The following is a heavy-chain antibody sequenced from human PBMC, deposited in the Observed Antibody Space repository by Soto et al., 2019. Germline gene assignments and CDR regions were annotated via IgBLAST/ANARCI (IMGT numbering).Heavy chain of an antibody. D-gene: IGHD4-17*01. CDR3: ARMADYGDYEESYYFDY. V-gene: IGHV4-4*02. CDR2: IYHSGST. CDR1: RGSIRSSNW. J-gene: IGHJ4*02. Sequence: SETQSLTCAVARGSIRSSNWWSWVRQTPGKGLEWMGEIYHSGSTNYNPSLKSRVTISVDKSKNQFSLKLSSVTAADTAVYYCARMADYGDYEESYYFDYWGQGTLVTVSS.